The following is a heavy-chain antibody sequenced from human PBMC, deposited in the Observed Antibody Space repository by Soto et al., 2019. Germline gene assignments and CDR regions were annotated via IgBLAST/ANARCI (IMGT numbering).Heavy chain of an antibody. CDR1: GYTFTGYY. D-gene: IGHD1-26*01. J-gene: IGHJ6*02. CDR3: AKGGAIVAAGTRVYLYNAMDV. Sequence: ASVKVSCKASGYTFTGYYVHWARQAPGQGLEWMGWINPNSGDTYLAQRFQGRVPMNRDTSIGTAYMELRGLTSDDTAEYYCAKGGAIVAAGTRVYLYNAMDVWGQGTTVTVSS. V-gene: IGHV1-2*02. CDR2: INPNSGDT.